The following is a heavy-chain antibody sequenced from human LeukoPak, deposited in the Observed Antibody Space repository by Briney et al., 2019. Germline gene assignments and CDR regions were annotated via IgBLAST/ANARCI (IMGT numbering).Heavy chain of an antibody. CDR1: GGSISSYY. V-gene: IGHV4-59*01. D-gene: IGHD3-16*01. J-gene: IGHJ3*02. Sequence: PSETLSLTCTVSGGSISSYYWSWIRQPPGKGLEWTGYIYYSGSTNYNPSLKSRVTISVDTSKNQFSLKLSSVTAADTAVYYCASSRIGDDAFDIWGQGTMVTVSS. CDR2: IYYSGST. CDR3: ASSRIGDDAFDI.